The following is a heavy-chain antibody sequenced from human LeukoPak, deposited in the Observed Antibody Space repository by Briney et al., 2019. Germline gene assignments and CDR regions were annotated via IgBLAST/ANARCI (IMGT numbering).Heavy chain of an antibody. Sequence: PSETLSLTCAVYGGSFSGYYWSWIRQPPGKGLEWIGYIYYSGSINYNPSLKSRVTISVDTSKNQFSLKLSSVTAADTAVYYCARAGQWLVLSFDYWGQGTLVTVSS. CDR1: GGSFSGYY. J-gene: IGHJ4*02. CDR2: IYYSGSI. V-gene: IGHV4-34*01. CDR3: ARAGQWLVLSFDY. D-gene: IGHD6-19*01.